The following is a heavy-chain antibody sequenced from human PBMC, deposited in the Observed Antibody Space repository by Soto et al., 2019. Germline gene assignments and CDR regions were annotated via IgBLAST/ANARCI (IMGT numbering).Heavy chain of an antibody. Sequence: GASVKVSCKASGYIFTGNYMHWVRQAPGQGLEWMGWISPKSGNIKYAQKLQGRVIMTTDTSTSTAYMELRSLRSDDTAVYYCVKDRDSNSWPSRDVWGPGTTVTVSS. D-gene: IGHD3-22*01. CDR2: ISPKSGNI. CDR3: VKDRDSNSWPSRDV. CDR1: GYIFTGNY. J-gene: IGHJ6*02. V-gene: IGHV1-18*04.